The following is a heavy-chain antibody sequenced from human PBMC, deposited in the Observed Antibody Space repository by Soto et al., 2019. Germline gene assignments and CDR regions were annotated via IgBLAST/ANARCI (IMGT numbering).Heavy chain of an antibody. CDR2: IKRKVDGGTT. CDR3: TRSNEDFWGNYRPFDC. V-gene: IGHV3-15*01. CDR1: GFTFNNAW. Sequence: GGSLRLSCAASGFTFNNAWMSWVRQAPGKGLEWVGRIKRKVDGGTTDYVASVKGRFTILRDDSKNTVYLQMNSLRSEDTGLYYCTRSNEDFWGNYRPFDCWGQGTLVTVSS. D-gene: IGHD3-16*02. J-gene: IGHJ4*02.